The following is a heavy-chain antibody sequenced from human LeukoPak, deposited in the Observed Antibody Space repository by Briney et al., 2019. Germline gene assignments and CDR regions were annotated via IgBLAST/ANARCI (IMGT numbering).Heavy chain of an antibody. Sequence: ASVKVSCKASRYTFPGYYMHWVRQAPGQGLEWMGWINPDTGATRLPQKFQGRVTMTRDASISIAYMEVSSLRFDDAAVYYCARDGAVPGSYNWFDLWGQGTLVTVSS. V-gene: IGHV1-2*02. J-gene: IGHJ5*02. CDR2: INPDTGAT. CDR1: RYTFPGYY. CDR3: ARDGAVPGSYNWFDL. D-gene: IGHD6-19*01.